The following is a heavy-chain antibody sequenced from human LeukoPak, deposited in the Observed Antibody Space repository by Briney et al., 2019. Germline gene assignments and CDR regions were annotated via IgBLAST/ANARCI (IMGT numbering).Heavy chain of an antibody. Sequence: GGSLRLSCAASGFTVSSSSMTWVRQAPGKGLEWVSVIYSGGSTYYADSVKGRFTISRDKNTLYLQMNSLRAEDTAVYYCARGGYCSSTSCSPLGYWGQGTLVTVSS. CDR2: IYSGGST. CDR1: GFTVSSSS. CDR3: ARGGYCSSTSCSPLGY. D-gene: IGHD2-2*01. V-gene: IGHV3-66*01. J-gene: IGHJ4*02.